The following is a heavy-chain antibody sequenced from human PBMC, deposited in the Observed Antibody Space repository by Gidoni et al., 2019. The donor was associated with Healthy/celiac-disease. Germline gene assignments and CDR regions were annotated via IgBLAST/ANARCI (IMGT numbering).Heavy chain of an antibody. D-gene: IGHD6-19*01. CDR3: ARDQYSSGWYLAPIDY. V-gene: IGHV3-30-3*01. J-gene: IGHJ4*02. Sequence: QVQLVASGGGVVQPGSSLRLSCAASGFTFRRYAMHWVRQAPGKGLEWVAVISYDGSNKYYADAVKGRFTISRDNSKNTLYLQMNSLRAEDTAVYYCARDQYSSGWYLAPIDYWGQGTLVTVSS. CDR1: GFTFRRYA. CDR2: ISYDGSNK.